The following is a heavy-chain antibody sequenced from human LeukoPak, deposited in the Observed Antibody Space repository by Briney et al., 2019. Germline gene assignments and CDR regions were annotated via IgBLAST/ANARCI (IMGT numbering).Heavy chain of an antibody. J-gene: IGHJ6*03. CDR2: MNPNSGNT. CDR3: ARGVRIAARGGVSRKQYYYYYYMDV. Sequence: PGASVKVSCKASGYTFTSCNINWVRLATGQGLEWMGWMNPNSGNTGYAQKFQGRVTITRNTSISTAYMELSSLRSEDTAVYYCARGVRIAARGGVSRKQYYYYYYMDVWGKGTTVTVSS. V-gene: IGHV1-8*03. D-gene: IGHD6-6*01. CDR1: GYTFTSCN.